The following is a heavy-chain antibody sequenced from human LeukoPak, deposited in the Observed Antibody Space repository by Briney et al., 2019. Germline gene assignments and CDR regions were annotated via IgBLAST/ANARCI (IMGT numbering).Heavy chain of an antibody. V-gene: IGHV4-34*01. CDR2: INHSGST. J-gene: IGHJ4*02. CDR1: GGSFSGYY. Sequence: SETLSLTCAVYGGSFSGYYWSWIRQPPGKGLEWIGEINHSGSTNYNPSLKSRVTISVDTSNNQFSLKLSSVTAADTAVYYCARAGLYGGRHYNNWGQGTLVTVSS. CDR3: ARAGLYGGRHYNN. D-gene: IGHD4-23*01.